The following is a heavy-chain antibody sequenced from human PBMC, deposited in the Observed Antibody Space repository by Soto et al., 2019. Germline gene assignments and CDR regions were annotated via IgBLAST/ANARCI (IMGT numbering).Heavy chain of an antibody. D-gene: IGHD2-15*01. CDR1: GDSCTGYL. J-gene: IGHJ5*02. V-gene: IGHV5-51*01. CDR2: IYPGDSDT. CDR3: ARQGYCSCGSCYSIVAP. Sequence: PGESLKICCKGSGDSCTGYLSRCVRQRPGKGLEWMGIIYPGDSDTRYSPSFQGQVTISADKSISTAYLQWSSLKASDTAMYYCARQGYCSCGSCYSIVAPWGQGTLVTVS.